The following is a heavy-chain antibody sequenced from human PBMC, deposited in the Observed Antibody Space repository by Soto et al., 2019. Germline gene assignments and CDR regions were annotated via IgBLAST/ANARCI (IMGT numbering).Heavy chain of an antibody. CDR1: GYTFIDYG. Sequence: ASVKVSCKTSGYTFIDYGISWVRQAPGQGPEWMGWISAYNGNKKYAERVQDRVTMTTDTSTNTAFMELRSLRSDDTAVYYCARQDYCTTSTCYTAPQASWGQGTLVTVSS. J-gene: IGHJ5*02. D-gene: IGHD2-8*01. CDR3: ARQDYCTTSTCYTAPQAS. CDR2: ISAYNGNK. V-gene: IGHV1-18*04.